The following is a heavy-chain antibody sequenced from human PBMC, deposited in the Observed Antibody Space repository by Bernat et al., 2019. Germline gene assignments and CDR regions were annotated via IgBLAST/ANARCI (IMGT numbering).Heavy chain of an antibody. J-gene: IGHJ5*02. CDR2: LNGGGGST. CDR1: GFTFSSHA. Sequence: EVQLVESGGGLVQPGGSLRLSCAASGFTFSSHAMSWFRQAPGKGLEWVSALNGGGGSTHYADSVKGRFTISRDNAKNTLYLQMNSLRAEDTAMYYCARDQVYGDFWRAFDPWGQGTLVTVSP. CDR3: ARDQVYGDFWRAFDP. V-gene: IGHV3-23*04. D-gene: IGHD4-17*01.